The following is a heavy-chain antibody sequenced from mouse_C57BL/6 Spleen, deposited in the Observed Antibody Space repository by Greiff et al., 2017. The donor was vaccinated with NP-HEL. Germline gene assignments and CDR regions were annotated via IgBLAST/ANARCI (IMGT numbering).Heavy chain of an antibody. V-gene: IGHV14-3*01. Sequence: VQLKESVAELVRPGASVKLSCTASGFNIKNTYMHWVKQRPEQGLEWIGRIDPANGNTKYAPKFQGKATITADTSSNTAYLQLSSLTSEDTAIYYCARSYYYGSTEFAYWGQGTLVTVSA. CDR1: GFNIKNTY. J-gene: IGHJ3*01. CDR3: ARSYYYGSTEFAY. CDR2: IDPANGNT. D-gene: IGHD1-1*01.